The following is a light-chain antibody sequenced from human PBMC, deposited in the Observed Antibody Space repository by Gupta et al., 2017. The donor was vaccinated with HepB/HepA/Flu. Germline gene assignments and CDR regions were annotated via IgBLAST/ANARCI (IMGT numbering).Light chain of an antibody. J-gene: IGKJ2*01. CDR3: QQYGSSPLYT. CDR2: GAS. CDR1: QSGSSSN. V-gene: IGKV3-20*01. Sequence: EIVLTQSPDTLSFSPGERATLSCRADQSGSSSNLAWYQQTPGQAPRLRIYGASSRATGITDRFSGSGSGTDFTLTISRLEPEDFAVYSCQQYGSSPLYTFGQGTKLEIK.